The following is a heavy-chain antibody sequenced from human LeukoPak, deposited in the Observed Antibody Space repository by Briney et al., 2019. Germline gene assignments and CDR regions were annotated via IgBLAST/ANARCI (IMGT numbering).Heavy chain of an antibody. CDR2: ISYDGSNK. V-gene: IGHV3-30*04. Sequence: PGGSLRLSCAASGFTFSSYAMHWVRQAPGKGLEWVAVISYDGSNKYYADSVKGRFTISRDNSKNTLYLQMNSLRAEDTAVYYCARDPYGSGSYSYFDYWGQGTLVTVSS. J-gene: IGHJ4*02. CDR3: ARDPYGSGSYSYFDY. D-gene: IGHD3-10*01. CDR1: GFTFSSYA.